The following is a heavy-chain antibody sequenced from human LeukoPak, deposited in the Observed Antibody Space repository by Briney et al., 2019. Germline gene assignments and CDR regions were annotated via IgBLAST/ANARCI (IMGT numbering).Heavy chain of an antibody. D-gene: IGHD2-15*01. Sequence: GGSLRLSCAVSGFTFSSYWMSWVRQAPGKGLEWVANIKQDGSEKYYADSVKGRFTISRDNAKNSLYLQMNSPRAEDTAVYYCARDWVVVADDAFDIWGQGTMVTVSS. CDR3: ARDWVVVADDAFDI. V-gene: IGHV3-7*01. J-gene: IGHJ3*02. CDR1: GFTFSSYW. CDR2: IKQDGSEK.